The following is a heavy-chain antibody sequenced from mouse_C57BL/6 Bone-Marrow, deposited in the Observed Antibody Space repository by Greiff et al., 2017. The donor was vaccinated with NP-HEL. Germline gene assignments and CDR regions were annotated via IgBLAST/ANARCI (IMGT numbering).Heavy chain of an antibody. CDR2: IRLKSDNYAT. J-gene: IGHJ3*01. CDR3: TNCSFAY. V-gene: IGHV6-3*01. Sequence: EVKLVESGGGLVQPGGSMKLSCVASGFTFSNYWMNWVSQSPEKGLEWVAQIRLKSDNYATHYAESVKGRFTISRDDSKSSVFLQMNNLRASDTGIYYCTNCSFAYWGQGTLVTVSA. CDR1: GFTFSNYW. D-gene: IGHD4-1*01.